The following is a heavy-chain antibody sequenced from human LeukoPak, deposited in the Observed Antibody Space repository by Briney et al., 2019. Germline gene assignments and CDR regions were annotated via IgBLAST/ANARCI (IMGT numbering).Heavy chain of an antibody. Sequence: ASVKVSCKASGYTFTSYGFSWVRQAPGQGLEWMGWISAYNGNTNYAQKFQGRVTMTTDTSTNTAHMELRSLRSDDTAFYYCARDYCSGGSCRFDYWGQGTPVTVSS. V-gene: IGHV1-18*01. CDR1: GYTFTSYG. CDR2: ISAYNGNT. J-gene: IGHJ4*02. D-gene: IGHD2-15*01. CDR3: ARDYCSGGSCRFDY.